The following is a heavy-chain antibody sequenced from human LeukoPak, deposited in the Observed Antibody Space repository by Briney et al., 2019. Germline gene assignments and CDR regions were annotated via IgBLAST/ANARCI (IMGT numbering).Heavy chain of an antibody. J-gene: IGHJ4*02. CDR2: ISSSSSYM. CDR3: ARGARYFDWLLSGYFDY. CDR1: GFTFSSYS. D-gene: IGHD3-9*01. Sequence: GGSLRLSCAASGFTFSSYSMNWVRQAPGKGLEWVSSISSSSSYMYYADSVKGRFTISRDNAKNSLYLQMNSLRAEDTAVYYCARGARYFDWLLSGYFDYWGQGTLVTVSS. V-gene: IGHV3-21*01.